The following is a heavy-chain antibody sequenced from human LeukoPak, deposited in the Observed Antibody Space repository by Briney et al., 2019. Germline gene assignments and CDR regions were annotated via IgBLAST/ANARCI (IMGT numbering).Heavy chain of an antibody. CDR3: ARSLLEWLLDFDY. CDR2: INPSGGST. CDR1: GYTFTSYY. V-gene: IGHV1-46*01. D-gene: IGHD3-3*01. J-gene: IGHJ4*02. Sequence: ASVKVSCKASGYTFTSYYMRWVRQAPGQGLEWMGIINPSGGSTSYAQKFQGRVTMTRDMSTSTVYMELSSLRSEDTAVYYCARSLLEWLLDFDYWGQGTLVTVSS.